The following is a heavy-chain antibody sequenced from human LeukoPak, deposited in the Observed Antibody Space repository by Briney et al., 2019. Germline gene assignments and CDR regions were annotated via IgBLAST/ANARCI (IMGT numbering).Heavy chain of an antibody. D-gene: IGHD2-2*01. J-gene: IGHJ5*02. CDR2: INHSGST. Sequence: SETLSLTCAVYGGSFSGYYWSWIRQPPGKGLEWIGEINHSGSTDYNPSLKSRVTISVDTSKNQFSLKLSSVTAADTAVYCCARVRSTYCSSTSCPIVNWFDPWGQGTLVTVSS. CDR3: ARVRSTYCSSTSCPIVNWFDP. CDR1: GGSFSGYY. V-gene: IGHV4-34*01.